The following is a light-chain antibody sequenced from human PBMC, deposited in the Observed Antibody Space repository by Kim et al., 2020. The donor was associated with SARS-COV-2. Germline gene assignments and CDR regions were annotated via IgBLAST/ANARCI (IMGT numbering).Light chain of an antibody. Sequence: GTVTLTWASGTGAVASGYYPNWCQQKPGQAPRALIYSTNYRHSWTPARFSGSLLGGKAALTLSGVQPEDEAEYYCLLYFGGAQWGIFGGGTKLTVL. J-gene: IGLJ2*01. V-gene: IGLV7-43*01. CDR2: STN. CDR1: TGAVASGYY. CDR3: LLYFGGAQWGI.